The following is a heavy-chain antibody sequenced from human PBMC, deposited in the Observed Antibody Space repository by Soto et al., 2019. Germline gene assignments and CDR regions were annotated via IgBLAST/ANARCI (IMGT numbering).Heavy chain of an antibody. CDR3: AHRGGAAVGLYYFDY. CDR2: IYWHDDK. J-gene: IGHJ4*02. CDR1: GFSLSTTGVG. Sequence: ESGPTLVNPTQTLTLTCTFSGFSLSTTGVGVSWIRQPPGKAPEWLALIYWHDDKRYSPSLKSRLTITKDTSKNQVVLTMTNMDPVDTATYYCAHRGGAAVGLYYFDYWGQGALVTVSS. V-gene: IGHV2-5*01. D-gene: IGHD6-13*01.